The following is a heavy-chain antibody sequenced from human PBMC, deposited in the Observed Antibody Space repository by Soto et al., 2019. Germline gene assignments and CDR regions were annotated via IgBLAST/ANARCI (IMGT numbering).Heavy chain of an antibody. Sequence: QVQLVQSGAEVKKPGASVKVSCKASGYTFTSYGISWVRQAPGQGLEWMGWISAYNGNTNYAQKRQGRVTMTTDTSTSTSYMERRSLRSYDTAVYYCARVYRDYYGSGSYSPFTEYFQHWGQGTLVTVSS. J-gene: IGHJ1*01. CDR2: ISAYNGNT. V-gene: IGHV1-18*01. CDR1: GYTFTSYG. D-gene: IGHD3-10*01. CDR3: ARVYRDYYGSGSYSPFTEYFQH.